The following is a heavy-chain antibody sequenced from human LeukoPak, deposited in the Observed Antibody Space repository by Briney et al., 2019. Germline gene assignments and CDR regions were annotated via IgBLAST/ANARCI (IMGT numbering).Heavy chain of an antibody. V-gene: IGHV3-7*05. CDR3: ARVAGGGLDY. CDR1: GFTFSRHW. CDR2: IKEDGSDK. D-gene: IGHD2-15*01. J-gene: IGHJ4*02. Sequence: PGGSLRLSCAASGFTFSRHWMSWVRQAPAKGLEWVANIKEDGSDKYYVDSVKGRFTISRDNAKNSLFLQMNSLRAEDTAVYYCARVAGGGLDYWGQGTLVTVSS.